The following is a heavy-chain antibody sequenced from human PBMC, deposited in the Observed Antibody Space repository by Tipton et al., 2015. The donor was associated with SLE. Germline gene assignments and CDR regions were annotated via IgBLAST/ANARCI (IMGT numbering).Heavy chain of an antibody. V-gene: IGHV4-39*07. CDR2: MYHSGGA. J-gene: IGHJ6*02. CDR1: GDSNNNKNYY. Sequence: TLSLTCTVSGDSNNNKNYYWVWIRQPPGKGLEWIGAMYHSGGAFYNPSLKNRVTISLVSSRDHFSLTLTSVTAADTAVYYCTRPYGDVWGQGTTVTVSS. CDR3: TRPYGDV. D-gene: IGHD4-17*01.